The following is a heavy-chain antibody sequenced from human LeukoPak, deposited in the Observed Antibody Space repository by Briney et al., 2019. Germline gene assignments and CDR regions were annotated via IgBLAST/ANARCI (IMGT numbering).Heavy chain of an antibody. CDR1: GGSFSGYY. CDR2: INHSGST. J-gene: IGHJ3*02. Sequence: PSETLSLTCAVYGGSFSGYYWSWIRQPPGKGLEWIGEINHSGSTNYNPSLKSRVTISVDTSKNQFSLKLSSVTAADTAVYYCARLRSSFADAFDIWGQGTMVTVSS. CDR3: ARLRSSFADAFDI. V-gene: IGHV4-34*01. D-gene: IGHD6-13*01.